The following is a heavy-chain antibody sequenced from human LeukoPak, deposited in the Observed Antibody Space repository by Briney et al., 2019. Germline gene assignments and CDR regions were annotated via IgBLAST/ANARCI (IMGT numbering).Heavy chain of an antibody. CDR3: AKDLSGSYYNFDF. J-gene: IGHJ4*02. CDR2: IRFDGGSK. D-gene: IGHD1-26*01. Sequence: GGSLRLSCAASGFTFSGYGMHWVRQAPGKGLEWVAFIRFDGGSKYYADSVKGRFTISRDNSKNTLYLQMNSLRIEDTAVYYCAKDLSGSYYNFDFWGQGTVVTVSS. V-gene: IGHV3-30*02. CDR1: GFTFSGYG.